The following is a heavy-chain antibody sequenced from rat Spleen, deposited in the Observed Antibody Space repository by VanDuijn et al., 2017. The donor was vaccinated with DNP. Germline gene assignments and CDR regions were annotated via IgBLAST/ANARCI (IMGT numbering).Heavy chain of an antibody. CDR1: GFTFSHYY. Sequence: EVQLVESGGGLVQPGRSMKLSCAASGFTFSHYYMAWVRQAPTKGLEWVATISYDGSSTYYRDSVKGRFTISRDNAKNSLYLQMNSLKSEDTAIYYCVRGFYYYSSWPDHWGQGVMVTVSS. J-gene: IGHJ2*01. D-gene: IGHD1-2*01. V-gene: IGHV5-22*01. CDR3: VRGFYYYSSWPDH. CDR2: ISYDGSST.